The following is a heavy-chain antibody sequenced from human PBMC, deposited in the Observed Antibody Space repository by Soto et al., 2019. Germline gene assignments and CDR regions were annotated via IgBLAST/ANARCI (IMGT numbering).Heavy chain of an antibody. D-gene: IGHD3-3*01. CDR2: INPSGGST. V-gene: IGHV1-46*01. Sequence: QVQLVQSGAEVKKPGASVKVSCKASGYTFTSYYMHWVRQAPGQGLEWMGIINPSGGSTSYAQKFQGRVTMTMDTSTSTVYMELSSLRSEDTAVYYCARTISPGGWFDPWGQGTLVTVSS. CDR3: ARTISPGGWFDP. CDR1: GYTFTSYY. J-gene: IGHJ5*02.